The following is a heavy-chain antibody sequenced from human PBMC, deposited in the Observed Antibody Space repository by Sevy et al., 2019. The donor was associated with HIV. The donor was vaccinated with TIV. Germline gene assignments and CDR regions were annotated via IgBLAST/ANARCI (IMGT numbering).Heavy chain of an antibody. CDR3: ARRPDLGVVILTGVLDV. CDR2: ISGSGGST. J-gene: IGHJ6*02. Sequence: GGSLRLSCAASGFSFSSYAMSWVRQTPGKGLQWVSVISGSGGSTYYADSVKGRFTIFRDNSRNPVYLQMNSLRAEDTAVYYCARRPDLGVVILTGVLDVWGQGTTVTVSS. CDR1: GFSFSSYA. D-gene: IGHD3-3*01. V-gene: IGHV3-23*01.